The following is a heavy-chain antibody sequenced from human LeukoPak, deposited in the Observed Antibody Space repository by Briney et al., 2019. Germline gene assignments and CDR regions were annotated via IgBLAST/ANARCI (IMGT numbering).Heavy chain of an antibody. CDR3: AKELPYYYDSSAGDY. D-gene: IGHD3-22*01. J-gene: IGHJ4*02. CDR1: GFTVSSNY. V-gene: IGHV3-53*05. Sequence: GGSLRLSCAASGFTVSSNYMSWVRQASGKGLEWVSLIYTGGITCCADSVKGRFTISRDNSKNTLYLQMNSLRAEDTAVYYCAKELPYYYDSSAGDYWGQGTLVTVSS. CDR2: IYTGGIT.